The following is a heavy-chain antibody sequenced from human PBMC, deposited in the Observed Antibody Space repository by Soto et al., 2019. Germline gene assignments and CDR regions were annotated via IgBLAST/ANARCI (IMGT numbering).Heavy chain of an antibody. Sequence: QVQLQESGPGLVKPSQTLSLTCTVSGGSISSGGYYWSWIRQPPGKGLEWIAYISYSWTTYYNPSLKSRLSISPDPCKNQFALELKSVTVADTAVYYCGTVRASWYIDYWGQGTLVTVSS. CDR3: GTVRASWYIDY. CDR1: GGSISSGGYY. J-gene: IGHJ4*02. CDR2: ISYSWTT. V-gene: IGHV4-30-4*01. D-gene: IGHD2-2*01.